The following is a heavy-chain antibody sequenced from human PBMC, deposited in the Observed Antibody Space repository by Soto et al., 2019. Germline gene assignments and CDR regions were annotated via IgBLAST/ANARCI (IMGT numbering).Heavy chain of an antibody. Sequence: PGGSLRLSCAASGFTFSSYAMSWVRQAPGKGLEWVSAISGSGGSTYYADSVKGRFTISRDNSKNTRYLQMNSLRAEDTAVYYCAKGGSGNTRPYYYGMDVWGQGITVTVSS. V-gene: IGHV3-23*01. CDR1: GFTFSSYA. CDR3: AKGGSGNTRPYYYGMDV. J-gene: IGHJ6*02. D-gene: IGHD1-26*01. CDR2: ISGSGGST.